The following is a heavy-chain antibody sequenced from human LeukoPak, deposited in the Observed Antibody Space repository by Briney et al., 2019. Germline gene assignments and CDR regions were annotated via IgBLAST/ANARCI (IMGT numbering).Heavy chain of an antibody. CDR1: GFSFRSHG. V-gene: IGHV3-23*01. J-gene: IGHJ4*02. CDR3: AKDLRDYFDY. Sequence: GGSLRLSCAASGFSFRSHGMNWVRQSPGKGLEWFSGISPRGDITYYKDSVRGRFTISRDNFKTTVYLQRNSLRAEDTAMYYCAKDLRDYFDYRGQGTLVTVSS. CDR2: ISPRGDIT.